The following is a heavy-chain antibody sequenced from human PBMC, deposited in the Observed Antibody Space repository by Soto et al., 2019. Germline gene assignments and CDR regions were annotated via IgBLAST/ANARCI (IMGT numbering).Heavy chain of an antibody. Sequence: SVKVSCKASGGTFSSYPISWVRQAPGQGLEWMGRIIPILDITDYAQRFQGRVTITADKSTSTAYMELSSLSSDDTAVYYCARERYSGYVMDYWGQGTLVTVSS. CDR2: IIPILDIT. CDR1: GGTFSSYP. J-gene: IGHJ4*02. V-gene: IGHV1-69*04. CDR3: ARERYSGYVMDY. D-gene: IGHD5-12*01.